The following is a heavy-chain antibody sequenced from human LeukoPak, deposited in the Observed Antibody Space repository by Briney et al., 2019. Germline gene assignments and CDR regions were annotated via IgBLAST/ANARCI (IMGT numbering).Heavy chain of an antibody. Sequence: GGSLRLSCAASGFTFSSYWMSWVRQAPGKGLKWVATINDNGAGTYYADSVNGRFTVSRDNSYNTMSLQMNSLRDEDTGVYYCAKGLRTGVGPYRGYHYYMDVWGRGATVTVSS. J-gene: IGHJ6*03. CDR1: GFTFSSYW. V-gene: IGHV3-23*01. D-gene: IGHD3-16*01. CDR3: AKGLRTGVGPYRGYHYYMDV. CDR2: INDNGAGT.